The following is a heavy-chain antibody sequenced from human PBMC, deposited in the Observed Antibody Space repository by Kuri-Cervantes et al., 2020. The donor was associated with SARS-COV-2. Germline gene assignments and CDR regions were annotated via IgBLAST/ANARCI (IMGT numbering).Heavy chain of an antibody. V-gene: IGHV3-23*01. Sequence: GGSLRLSCAASGFTFSSYAMSWVRQAPGKGLEWVSAISGSGGSTYYADSVKGRFIISRDNSKNTLYLQMNSLRAEDTAVYYCARDRSSMDGDGYNGVISGFDYWGQGTLVTVSS. D-gene: IGHD5-24*01. CDR2: ISGSGGST. CDR3: ARDRSSMDGDGYNGVISGFDY. J-gene: IGHJ4*02. CDR1: GFTFSSYA.